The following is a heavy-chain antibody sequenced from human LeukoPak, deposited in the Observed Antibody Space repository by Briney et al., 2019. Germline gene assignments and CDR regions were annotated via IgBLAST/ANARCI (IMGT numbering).Heavy chain of an antibody. J-gene: IGHJ4*02. CDR2: IYYSGST. D-gene: IGHD6-13*01. CDR3: ARGPEQQLDYYFDY. V-gene: IGHV4-30-4*01. CDR1: GGSISSGDYY. Sequence: SETLSLTCTVSGGSISSGDYYWSWIRQPPGKGLEWIGYIYYSGSTYYNPSLKSRVTISVDTSKNRFSLKLSSVTAADTAVYYCARGPEQQLDYYFDYWGQGTLVTVSS.